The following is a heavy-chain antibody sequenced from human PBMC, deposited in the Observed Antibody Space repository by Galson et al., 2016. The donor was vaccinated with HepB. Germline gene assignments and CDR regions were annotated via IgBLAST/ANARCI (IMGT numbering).Heavy chain of an antibody. J-gene: IGHJ4*02. D-gene: IGHD3-16*01. CDR1: GFTFSGST. CDR3: TRRSSGNDYYFFDN. Sequence: SLRLSCAASGFTFSGSTINWVRQASGKGLEWVGRIRNKPNNYATTYVASVKGRFTNSRDDSKNTAYLQMNSLKTEETAVYYCTRRSSGNDYYFFDNWGQGTMVTVSS. V-gene: IGHV3-73*01. CDR2: IRNKPNNYAT.